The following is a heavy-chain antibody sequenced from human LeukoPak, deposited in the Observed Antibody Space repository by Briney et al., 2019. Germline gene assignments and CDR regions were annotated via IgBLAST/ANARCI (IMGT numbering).Heavy chain of an antibody. J-gene: IGHJ4*02. CDR1: GFTFSSHG. CDR2: IWYDGSNK. Sequence: PGGSLRLSCAASGFTFSSHGMHWVRQAPGKGLEWVAVIWYDGSNKYYADSVKGRFTISRDNSKNTLYLQMNSPRAEDTAVYYCARAPYGDYGLDYFDYWGQGTLVTVSS. D-gene: IGHD4-17*01. V-gene: IGHV3-33*01. CDR3: ARAPYGDYGLDYFDY.